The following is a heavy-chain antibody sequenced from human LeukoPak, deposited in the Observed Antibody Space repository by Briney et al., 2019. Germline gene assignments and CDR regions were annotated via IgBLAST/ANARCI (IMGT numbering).Heavy chain of an antibody. CDR2: IYTSGST. CDR3: ARFDQLGETNFDY. J-gene: IGHJ4*02. Sequence: SETLSPTCTVSGGSISSYYWSWIRQPPGKGLEWIGYIYTSGSTNYNPSLKSRVTISVDTSKNQFSLKLSSVTAADTAVYYCARFDQLGETNFDYWGQGTLVTVSS. D-gene: IGHD3-10*01. V-gene: IGHV4-4*09. CDR1: GGSISSYY.